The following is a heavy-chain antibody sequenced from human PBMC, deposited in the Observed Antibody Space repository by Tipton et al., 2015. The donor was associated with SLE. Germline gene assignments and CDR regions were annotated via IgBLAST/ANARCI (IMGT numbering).Heavy chain of an antibody. V-gene: IGHV3-33*08. J-gene: IGHJ6*03. D-gene: IGHD2-21*02. CDR2: IRYDGSNK. CDR1: GFTFSSYW. Sequence: SLRLSCAASGFTFSSYWMHWVRQAPGKGLEWVAFIRYDGSNKYYADSVKGRFTISRDNAKNSLYLQMNSLRAEDTAVYYCVRGCDTSDCYSYNYYYMDVWGKGTTVTVS. CDR3: VRGCDTSDCYSYNYYYMDV.